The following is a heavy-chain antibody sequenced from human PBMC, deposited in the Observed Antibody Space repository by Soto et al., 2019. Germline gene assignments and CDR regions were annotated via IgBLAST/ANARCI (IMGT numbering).Heavy chain of an antibody. Sequence: EVQLVESGGVVVQPGGSLRLSCAASGFTFDDYTMHWVRQAPGKGLEWVSLISWDGGSTYYADSVKGRFTISRDNSKNSLYLQMNSLRTEDTALYYCAKDLSIAVTKFWFDYWGQGTLVTVSS. D-gene: IGHD6-19*01. CDR3: AKDLSIAVTKFWFDY. V-gene: IGHV3-43*01. CDR2: ISWDGGST. J-gene: IGHJ4*02. CDR1: GFTFDDYT.